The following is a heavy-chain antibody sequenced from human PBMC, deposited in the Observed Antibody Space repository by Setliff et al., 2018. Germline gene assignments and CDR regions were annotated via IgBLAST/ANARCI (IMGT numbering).Heavy chain of an antibody. J-gene: IGHJ3*02. D-gene: IGHD6-19*01. V-gene: IGHV7-4-1*02. Sequence: ASVKVSCKASGYTFTSYAMNWVRQAPGQGLEWMGWINTNTGNPMYAQGFTGRFIFSLDTSVSTAYLQISSLKAEDTAVYYCARVWGSGWYGGAFDIWGQGTMVTVSS. CDR1: GYTFTSYA. CDR2: INTNTGNP. CDR3: ARVWGSGWYGGAFDI.